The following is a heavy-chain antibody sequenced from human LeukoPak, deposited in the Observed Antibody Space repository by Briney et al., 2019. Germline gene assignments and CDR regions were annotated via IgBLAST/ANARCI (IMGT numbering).Heavy chain of an antibody. V-gene: IGHV4-59*01. D-gene: IGHD2-15*01. CDR1: GGSISSFY. CDR2: IYYSGST. CDR3: ARVGGVVAAAFDI. Sequence: SETLSLTCTVSGGSISSFYWSWIRQPPGKGLEWIGYIYYSGSTNYNPSLKSRVTISVDTSKNQFSLKLSSVTAADTAVYYCARVGGVVAAAFDIWGQGTMVTVSS. J-gene: IGHJ3*02.